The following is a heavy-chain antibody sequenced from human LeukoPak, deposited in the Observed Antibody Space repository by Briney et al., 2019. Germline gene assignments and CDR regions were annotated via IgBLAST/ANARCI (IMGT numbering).Heavy chain of an antibody. D-gene: IGHD3-16*01. CDR3: ARDWAGDY. J-gene: IGHJ4*02. V-gene: IGHV3-30*01. Sequence: QLWGSLRLSCAASGFTFSSYAMHWVRQAPGKGLEWVAVISYDGSNKYCADSVKGRFTISRDNSKNTLYLQMNSLRAEDTAVYYCARDWAGDYWGQGTLVTVSS. CDR2: ISYDGSNK. CDR1: GFTFSSYA.